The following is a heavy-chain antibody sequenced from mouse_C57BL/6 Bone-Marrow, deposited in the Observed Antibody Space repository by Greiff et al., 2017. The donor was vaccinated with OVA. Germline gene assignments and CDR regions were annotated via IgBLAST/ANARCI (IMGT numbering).Heavy chain of an antibody. Sequence: VKLQQPGAELVKPGASVKMSCKASGYTFTSYWITWVKQRPGQGLEWIGDIYPGSGSTNYNEKFKSKATLTVDTSSSTAYMQLSSLTSEDSSVYYCARWAYYDYDERNYWGQGTTLTVSS. V-gene: IGHV1-55*01. CDR2: IYPGSGST. CDR3: ARWAYYDYDERNY. CDR1: GYTFTSYW. D-gene: IGHD2-4*01. J-gene: IGHJ2*01.